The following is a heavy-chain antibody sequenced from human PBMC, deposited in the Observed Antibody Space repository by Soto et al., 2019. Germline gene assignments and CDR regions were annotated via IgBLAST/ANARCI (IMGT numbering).Heavy chain of an antibody. J-gene: IGHJ4*01. V-gene: IGHV3-23*01. CDR3: ARGSGSPHHLDY. CDR2: IGGLDDNI. Sequence: EVQLLESGGGLVQPGGSLRLSCAASGFTFNIYAMNWVRQAPGKGLEWVSAIGGLDDNIYYADSVEGRFTISRDDAKNTLYLQLNSLGADDPAVYFCARGSGSPHHLDYWGRGALVTVSS. D-gene: IGHD3-3*01. CDR1: GFTFNIYA.